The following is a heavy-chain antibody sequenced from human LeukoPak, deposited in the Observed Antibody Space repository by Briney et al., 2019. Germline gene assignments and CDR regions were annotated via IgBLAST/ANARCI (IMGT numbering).Heavy chain of an antibody. CDR1: GYTFTGYY. Sequence: ASVKVSCKASGYTFTGYYMHWVRQAPGQGLEWMGRINPNSGGTNYAQKFQGGVTMTRDTSISTAYMELSRLRSDDTAVYYCATLFRGAAAGQYYYYYGMDVWGQGTTATVSS. D-gene: IGHD6-13*01. CDR2: INPNSGGT. CDR3: ATLFRGAAAGQYYYYYGMDV. J-gene: IGHJ6*02. V-gene: IGHV1-2*06.